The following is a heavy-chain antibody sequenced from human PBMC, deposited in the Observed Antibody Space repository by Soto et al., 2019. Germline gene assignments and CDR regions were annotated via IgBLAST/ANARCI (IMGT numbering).Heavy chain of an antibody. CDR2: IIPILGTA. Sequence: QVQLVQSGAEVKKPGSSVKVSCKASGGIFSTSTFTWVRQAPGQGLEWMGRIIPILGTADYAQKFQGRVTLTADKSKSTAYMELRSLRSEDTAVYYCARDLAIGSDYSGYDVIDYWGQGTLVTVSS. D-gene: IGHD5-12*01. CDR1: GGIFSTST. J-gene: IGHJ4*02. V-gene: IGHV1-69*08. CDR3: ARDLAIGSDYSGYDVIDY.